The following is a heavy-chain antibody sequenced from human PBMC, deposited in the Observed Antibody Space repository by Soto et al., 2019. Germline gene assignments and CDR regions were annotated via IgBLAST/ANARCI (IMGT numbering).Heavy chain of an antibody. CDR1: GGSFSGYGGPFSGYY. CDR3: ARGLPLRHYVLGFLERDYDFWSGYWSDV. Sequence: SETLSLTCAVHGGSFSGYGGPFSGYYWSWIRQTPGKGLEWIGEINHRGGTNYKPSLKSRVTISVDTSKNQFSLKLSSVTAADTAVYYCARGLPLRHYVLGFLERDYDFWSGYWSDVWGQGTTVTVSS. D-gene: IGHD3-3*01. V-gene: IGHV4-34*01. CDR2: INHRGGT. J-gene: IGHJ6*02.